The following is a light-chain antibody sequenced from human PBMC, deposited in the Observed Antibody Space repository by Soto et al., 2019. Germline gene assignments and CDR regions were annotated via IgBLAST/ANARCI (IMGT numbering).Light chain of an antibody. J-gene: IGLJ3*02. V-gene: IGLV2-14*03. Sequence: QSALTQPASVSGSPGQSITISCTGTSSDVGGYDSVSWYQQHPGTAPQLMIFDVSNRPSGVSSRFSGSKSGNTASLSISGLQTEDEAKYYGSSYTSSSSRGFGGGTKLTVL. CDR1: SSDVGGYDS. CDR3: SSYTSSSSRG. CDR2: DVS.